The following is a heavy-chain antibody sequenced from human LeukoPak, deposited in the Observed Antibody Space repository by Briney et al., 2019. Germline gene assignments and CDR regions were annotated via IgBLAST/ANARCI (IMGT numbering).Heavy chain of an antibody. J-gene: IGHJ3*02. Sequence: PSETLSLTCTVSGGSISSSTYYWGWIRQPPGKGLEWIGSIYYRGSTYYNPSLKSRVTISVGTSKNQFSLKLSSVTAADTAVYYCARQVLDAPANDAFDIWGQGTMVTVSS. CDR1: GGSISSSTYY. V-gene: IGHV4-39*01. CDR3: ARQVLDAPANDAFDI. D-gene: IGHD4/OR15-4a*01. CDR2: IYYRGST.